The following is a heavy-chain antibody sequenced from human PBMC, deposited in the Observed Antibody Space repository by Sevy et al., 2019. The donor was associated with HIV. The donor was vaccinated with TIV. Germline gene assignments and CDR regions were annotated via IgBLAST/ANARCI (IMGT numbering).Heavy chain of an antibody. CDR2: LNNNAGNT. J-gene: IGHJ2*01. V-gene: IGHV3-64D*06. CDR3: VKDLLSGGDWEAFDL. CDR1: GFTFSNYA. D-gene: IGHD2-21*02. Sequence: GGSLRLSCSASGFTFSNYAMHWVRQSPGQGLEYVSTLNNNAGNTYYADSVKGRFTVSRDNSKNTLYLQMSSLRAEDTAVYYCVKDLLSGGDWEAFDLWGRGTLVTVSS.